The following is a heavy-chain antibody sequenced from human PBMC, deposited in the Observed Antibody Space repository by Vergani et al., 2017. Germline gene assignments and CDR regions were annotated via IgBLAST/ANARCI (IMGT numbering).Heavy chain of an antibody. D-gene: IGHD3-3*01. J-gene: IGHJ4*02. Sequence: EVQLEESGGDLVQPGRSLRLSCVVSGLPFDDYAMHWVRRAPGKGLEWVSGISWDSRYIGYADSVKGRFTVARNNAKKSLYLQMHSLRDEDTALYYCVKGPTIYGEVNDYVVNLGQGALVIVSS. CDR2: ISWDSRYI. CDR1: GLPFDDYA. CDR3: VKGPTIYGEVNDYVVN. V-gene: IGHV3-9*01.